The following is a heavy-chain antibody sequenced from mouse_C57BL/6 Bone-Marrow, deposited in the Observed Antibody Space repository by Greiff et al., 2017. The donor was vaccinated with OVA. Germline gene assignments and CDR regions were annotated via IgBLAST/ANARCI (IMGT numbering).Heavy chain of an antibody. D-gene: IGHD2-2*01. V-gene: IGHV1-56*01. J-gene: IGHJ3*01. CDR2: IFPGSGST. CDR3: ARRSNDGYDPFSY. CDR1: GYTFTSHW. Sequence: VKLMESGPELVRPGASVKISCKAPGYTFTSHWMQWVRQRPGQGLEWIGVIFPGSGSTYYNEKFKGKATLTVDTSSSTAYMQLSSLTCEDSADYFGARRSNDGYDPFSYGGQGTVVTVTA.